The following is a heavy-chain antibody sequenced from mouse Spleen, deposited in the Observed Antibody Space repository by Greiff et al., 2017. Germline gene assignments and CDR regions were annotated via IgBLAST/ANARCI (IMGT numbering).Heavy chain of an antibody. CDR3: ARSYDYDVWFAY. D-gene: IGHD2-4*01. J-gene: IGHJ3*01. CDR2: ISSGGSYT. Sequence: VQLKESGGDLVKPGGSLKLSCAASGFTFSSYGMSWVRQTPDKRLEWVATISSGGSYTYYPDSVKGRFTISRDNAKNTLYLQMSSLKSEDTAMYYCARSYDYDVWFAYWGQGTLVTVSA. CDR1: GFTFSSYG. V-gene: IGHV5-6*01.